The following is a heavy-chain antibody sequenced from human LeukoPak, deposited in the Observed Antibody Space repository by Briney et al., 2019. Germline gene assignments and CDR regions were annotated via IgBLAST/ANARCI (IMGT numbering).Heavy chain of an antibody. CDR1: GGSFSGFY. D-gene: IGHD6-13*01. J-gene: IGHJ4*02. CDR3: ERAGAQQQVVDY. Sequence: KPSETLSLTCAVYGGSFSGFYWTWIRQPPGKGLEWIGEINDSENTNCNPSLKSRVTISVDTSKNQFSLNLNSVTAADTAVYYCERAGAQQQVVDYWGQGALVTVSS. V-gene: IGHV4-34*01. CDR2: INDSENT.